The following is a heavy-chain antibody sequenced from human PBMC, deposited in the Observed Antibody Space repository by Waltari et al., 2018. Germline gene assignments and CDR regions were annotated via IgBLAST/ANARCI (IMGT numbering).Heavy chain of an antibody. J-gene: IGHJ4*02. CDR3: ASPFDY. CDR2: ISDSSKTI. V-gene: IGHV3-48*04. CDR1: GFTFNNYS. Sequence: DVHLVESGGGLVQPGGSLRLSCAASGFTFNNYSMNWVRQAPGKGLEWIAYISDSSKTIYYADSVKGRFTISRDNAKNSLYLQMDSLRVEDTAVYYCASPFDYWGQGTLVTVSS.